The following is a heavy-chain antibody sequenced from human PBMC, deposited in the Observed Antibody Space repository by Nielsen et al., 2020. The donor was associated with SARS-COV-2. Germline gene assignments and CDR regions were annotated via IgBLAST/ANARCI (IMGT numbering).Heavy chain of an antibody. CDR1: GFTFDDYA. V-gene: IGHV3-9*01. CDR2: ISWNSGSI. CDR3: ARAFDWCIDY. D-gene: IGHD3-9*01. Sequence: GGSLRLSCAASGFTFDDYAMHWVRQAPGKGLEWVSGISWNSGSIGYADSVKGRFTISRDNAKNSLYLQMNSLRAEDTAVYYCARAFDWCIDYWGQGTLVTVSS. J-gene: IGHJ4*02.